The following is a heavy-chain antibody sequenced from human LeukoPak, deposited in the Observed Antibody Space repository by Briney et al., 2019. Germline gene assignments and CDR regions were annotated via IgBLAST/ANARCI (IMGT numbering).Heavy chain of an antibody. CDR1: GGSISSYY. J-gene: IGHJ2*01. CDR2: IYYSGCT. V-gene: IGHV4-59*01. CDR3: ARVLLIYFDWLPHYWYVDL. Sequence: SSETLSLTCTVSGGSISSYYWSWIRQPRGKALEWIGYIYYSGCTNYNPSLKSRVTISVDTSKNQFSLKMSYVTAADTAVYYCARVLLIYFDWLPHYWYVDLWGRGTLVTVSS. D-gene: IGHD3-9*01.